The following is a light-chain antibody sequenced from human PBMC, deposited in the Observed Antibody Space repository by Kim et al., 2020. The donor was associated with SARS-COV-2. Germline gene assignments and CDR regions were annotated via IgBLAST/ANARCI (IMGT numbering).Light chain of an antibody. CDR3: VQALESPLT. J-gene: IGKJ5*01. V-gene: IGKV2-28*01. CDR1: QTVQHSNGHNY. CDR2: LGS. Sequence: PASISCRSSQTVQHSNGHNYFDWYLQKPGQSPQLLIYLGSNRASGVTDRFSGSGSGTDFTLKISRVEAEDVGVYYCVQALESPLTFGQGTRLEIK.